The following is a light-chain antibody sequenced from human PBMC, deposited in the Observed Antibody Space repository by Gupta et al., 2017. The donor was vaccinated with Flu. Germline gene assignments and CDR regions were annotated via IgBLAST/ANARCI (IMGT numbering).Light chain of an antibody. CDR3: CSYAKTSLLV. CDR2: EVN. Sequence: QSALTQPASLSGSPGQSISISCTGSDSDLGSSNLVSWYQQHPGEAPRVIIFEVNKRPPGVSDRLSGSKCGHTASLTISGLQAEGEAHYYCCSYAKTSLLVFGGGTKVTV. V-gene: IGLV2-23*02. J-gene: IGLJ2*01. CDR1: DSDLGSSNL.